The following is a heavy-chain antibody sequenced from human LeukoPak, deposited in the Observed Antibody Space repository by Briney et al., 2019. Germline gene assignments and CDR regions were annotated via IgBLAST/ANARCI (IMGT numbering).Heavy chain of an antibody. J-gene: IGHJ4*02. CDR1: GYSISSGYY. CDR2: IYHSGST. Sequence: PSETLSLTCAVSGYSISSGYYWGWIRQPPGKGLEWIGSIYHSGSTYYNPSLKSRVTISVDTSKNQFSLKLSSVTAADTAVYYGARQAMIVVDQSFDYWGQGTLVTVSS. D-gene: IGHD3-22*01. V-gene: IGHV4-38-2*01. CDR3: ARQAMIVVDQSFDY.